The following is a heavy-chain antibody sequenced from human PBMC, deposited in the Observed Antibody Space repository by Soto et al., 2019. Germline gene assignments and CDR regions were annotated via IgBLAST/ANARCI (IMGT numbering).Heavy chain of an antibody. Sequence: GGSLRLSCSPSGFSFSSYAMHWVRQAPGKGLEYVSTITNDGRTFYADSVKGRFTISRDNPKNTLYLQMSSLTTEETAVYHCVKDRRPNRGPLDYWGQGSLVTVSS. V-gene: IGHV3-64D*08. CDR2: ITNDGRT. CDR3: VKDRRPNRGPLDY. D-gene: IGHD3-10*01. J-gene: IGHJ4*02. CDR1: GFSFSSYA.